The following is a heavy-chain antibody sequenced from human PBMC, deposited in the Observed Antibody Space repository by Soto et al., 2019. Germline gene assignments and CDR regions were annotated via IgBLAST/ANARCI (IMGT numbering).Heavy chain of an antibody. CDR2: THYSRSA. CDR1: GGSISDGGYF. Sequence: QVQLQESGPGLVKPSQTLSLTRTVSGGSISDGGYFWSWIRQRPGTGLEWIGYTHYSRSAYYNPSLKSRVTISLDTSKRQFSLRLSSVTAADTAVYYCARLHGTGSYYHYYYGIDVWGQGTTVTVSS. CDR3: ARLHGTGSYYHYYYGIDV. V-gene: IGHV4-31*03. J-gene: IGHJ6*02. D-gene: IGHD3-10*01.